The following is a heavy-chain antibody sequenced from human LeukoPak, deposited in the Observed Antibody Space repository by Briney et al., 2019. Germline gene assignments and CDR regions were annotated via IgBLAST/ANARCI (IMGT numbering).Heavy chain of an antibody. D-gene: IGHD6-13*01. Sequence: GGSLRLSCAPSGFIFSTNWMSCVPQAPGKGLEWVANINQDVSEKYYVDSVKCRFTISRDSAKNSLYLQMNSLRAEETAVYYCARDEYSSSWYGLGAFDIWGQGTMVTVSS. CDR1: GFIFSTNW. V-gene: IGHV3-7*01. CDR2: INQDVSEK. J-gene: IGHJ3*02. CDR3: ARDEYSSSWYGLGAFDI.